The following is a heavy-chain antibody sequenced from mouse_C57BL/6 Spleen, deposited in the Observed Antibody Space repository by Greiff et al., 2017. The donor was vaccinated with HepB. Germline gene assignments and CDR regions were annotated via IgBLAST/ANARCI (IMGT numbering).Heavy chain of an antibody. J-gene: IGHJ2*01. CDR1: GYTFTSYW. CDR3: ARYPRWLLLYYLDY. D-gene: IGHD2-3*01. V-gene: IGHV1-59*01. Sequence: VQLQQSGAELVRPGTSVKLSCKASGYTFTSYWMHWVKQRPGQGLEWIGVIDPSDSYSNYNQKFKGKAKLTVDTSYSTAYMKLSSLLYEDTAVYYCARYPRWLLLYYLDYWGQGTTLTVSS. CDR2: IDPSDSYS.